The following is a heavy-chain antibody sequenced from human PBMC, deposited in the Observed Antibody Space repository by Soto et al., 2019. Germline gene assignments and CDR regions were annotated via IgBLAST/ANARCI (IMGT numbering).Heavy chain of an antibody. J-gene: IGHJ4*02. CDR1: GFTFSSYS. Sequence: GGSLRLSCAASGFTFSSYSMSWVRQAPGKGLEWVSAISGSGGSTYYADSVKGRFTISRDNSKNTLYLQMNSLRAEDTAVYYCAKGIVGATVGYWGQGTLVTVSS. V-gene: IGHV3-23*01. CDR2: ISGSGGST. CDR3: AKGIVGATVGY. D-gene: IGHD1-26*01.